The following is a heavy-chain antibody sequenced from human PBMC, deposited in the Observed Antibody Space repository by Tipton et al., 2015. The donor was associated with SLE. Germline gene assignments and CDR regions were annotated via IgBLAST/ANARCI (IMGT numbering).Heavy chain of an antibody. D-gene: IGHD3-9*01. Sequence: TLSLTCTVSGGSIGSGSSYWDWIRQPPGKELEWIGSIFYSGDYYYNPSLKTRVTISVGTSKNQFSLELSSVTAADTAVYYCAGTNYDVLTGYHMVDTFDIWGPVTMVTVSS. CDR2: IFYSGDY. V-gene: IGHV4-39*07. CDR1: GGSIGSGSSY. CDR3: AGTNYDVLTGYHMVDTFDI. J-gene: IGHJ3*02.